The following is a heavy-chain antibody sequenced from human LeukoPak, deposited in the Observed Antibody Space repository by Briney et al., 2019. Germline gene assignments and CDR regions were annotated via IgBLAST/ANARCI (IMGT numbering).Heavy chain of an antibody. V-gene: IGHV1-2*04. CDR1: GYTFTGYY. CDR2: INPNSGGT. CDR3: ARALTRRSSSCGY. J-gene: IGHJ4*02. Sequence: ASVKVSCKASGYTFTGYYMHWVRQAPGQGLEWMGWINPNSGGTNYAQKFQGWVTMTRDTSISTAYMELSRLRSDDTAVYYCARALTRRSSSCGYRGQGTLVTVSS. D-gene: IGHD6-13*01.